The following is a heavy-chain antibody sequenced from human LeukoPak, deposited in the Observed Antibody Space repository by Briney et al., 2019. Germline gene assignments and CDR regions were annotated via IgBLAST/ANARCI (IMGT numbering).Heavy chain of an antibody. CDR3: ARSMIAFGGGIDY. CDR2: IRYDGSNK. CDR1: GFTFSSYG. J-gene: IGHJ4*02. D-gene: IGHD3-16*01. V-gene: IGHV3-30*02. Sequence: GGSLRLSCAASGFTFSSYGMHWVRQAPGKGLEWVAFIRYDGSNKYYADSVKGRFTISRDNSKNTLYLLMNSLRVEDTAVYYCARSMIAFGGGIDYWGQGTQVTVSS.